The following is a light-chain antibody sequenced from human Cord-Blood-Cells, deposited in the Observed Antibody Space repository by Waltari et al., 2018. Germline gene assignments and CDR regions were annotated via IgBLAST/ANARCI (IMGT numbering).Light chain of an antibody. CDR2: KAS. J-gene: IGKJ4*01. Sequence: DIQRTHSPSTLSASVGDRVTITCRASQSISSWLAWYQQKPGKAPKLLIYKASSLESGVPSRFSGSGSGTEFTLTISSLQPDDFATYYCQQYNSYLLTFGGGTKVEIK. CDR3: QQYNSYLLT. CDR1: QSISSW. V-gene: IGKV1-5*03.